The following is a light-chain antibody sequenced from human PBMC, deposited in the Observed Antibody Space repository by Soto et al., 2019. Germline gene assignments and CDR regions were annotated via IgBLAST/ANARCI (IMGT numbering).Light chain of an antibody. CDR1: SSDVGGYNY. J-gene: IGLJ1*01. V-gene: IGLV2-14*01. CDR3: SSYTSSSTLYV. CDR2: DVS. Sequence: QSVLTQPASVSGSPGQSITISCTGTSSDVGGYNYVSWYQQHPGKAPKLMIYDVSNRPSGVSNRFSGSKSGNTASLTISELQAEDEADYYCSSYTSSSTLYVFGPGTKVTVL.